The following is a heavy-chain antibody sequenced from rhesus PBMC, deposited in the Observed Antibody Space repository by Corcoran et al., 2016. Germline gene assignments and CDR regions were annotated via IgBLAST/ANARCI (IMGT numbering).Heavy chain of an antibody. CDR1: GGSISGGYD. CDR2: IYCSSGST. D-gene: IGHD6-25*01. CDR3: ARDIAAALFDY. Sequence: QVQLQESGPGVVKPSETLSLTCAVSGGSISGGYDWSWIRQPPGKGLEWIGYIYCSSGSTNYNPSLKNRVTISKDASKNEFSLKLSSVTAADTAVYYCARDIAAALFDYWGQGVLVTVSS. J-gene: IGHJ4*01. V-gene: IGHV4-76*01.